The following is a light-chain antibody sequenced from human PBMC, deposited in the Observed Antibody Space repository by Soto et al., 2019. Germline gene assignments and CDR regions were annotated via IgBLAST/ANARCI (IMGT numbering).Light chain of an antibody. J-gene: IGKJ4*01. V-gene: IGKV1-5*01. CDR2: DAS. CDR1: QSISGW. CDR3: KQSKRLSLS. Sequence: DIQMTQSPSTLSASVGDRITITCRASQSISGWLAWYQQKPGKAPKLLIYDASTLEDGVPSRFSGSGSGTEYILTISSLQPDDFATYYCKQSKRLSLSFGGGTRV.